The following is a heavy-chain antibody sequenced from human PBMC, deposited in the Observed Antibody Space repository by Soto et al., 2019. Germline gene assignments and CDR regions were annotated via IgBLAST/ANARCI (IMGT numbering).Heavy chain of an antibody. CDR1: GFSLSTSGVG. CDR2: IYWDDYK. Sequence: QITLKESGPTLVKPTQTLTLTCTFSGFSLSTSGVGVGWIRQPPGKALEWLALIYWDDYKRYSASLKSRLTITKDTSKNPVVLTMTNMDPVDTATYYCAHTSGAVNLDSWGPGTVVTVSS. CDR3: AHTSGAVNLDS. D-gene: IGHD3-10*01. V-gene: IGHV2-5*02. J-gene: IGHJ4*02.